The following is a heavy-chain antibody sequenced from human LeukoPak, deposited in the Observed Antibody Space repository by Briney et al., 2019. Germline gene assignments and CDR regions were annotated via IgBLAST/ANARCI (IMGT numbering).Heavy chain of an antibody. CDR2: IYYSGST. J-gene: IGHJ3*02. Sequence: PSETLSLTCTVSGGSISSYYWSWIRQPPGKGLEWIGYIYYSGSTNYNPSLKSRVTISVDTSKNQFSLKLSSVTAADTAVYYCARASFWSGYYRVDAFDIWGQGTMVTVSS. CDR3: ARASFWSGYYRVDAFDI. CDR1: GGSISSYY. D-gene: IGHD3-3*01. V-gene: IGHV4-59*01.